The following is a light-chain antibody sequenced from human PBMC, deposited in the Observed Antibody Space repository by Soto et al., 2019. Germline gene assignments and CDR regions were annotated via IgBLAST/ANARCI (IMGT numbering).Light chain of an antibody. CDR1: QSITNW. J-gene: IGKJ2*01. V-gene: IGKV1-5*01. CDR3: QQYDSFPYN. CDR2: DAS. Sequence: DIQMTQSPSTLSASVGDRVTITCRASQSITNWLAWYQQKPGKAPNLLIYDASSLESGVPSRFSGSGSGTEFTLTISSLQPDDFATYYCQQYDSFPYNFGQGTKLEIK.